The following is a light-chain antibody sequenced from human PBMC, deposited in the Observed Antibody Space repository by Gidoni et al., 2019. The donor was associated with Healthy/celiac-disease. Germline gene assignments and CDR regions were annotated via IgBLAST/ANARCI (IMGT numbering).Light chain of an antibody. J-gene: IGKJ4*01. Sequence: ELVLTQSPGTLSLSPGERATLSCRASQSVSSSYLAWYQQKPGQAPRLRIYGASSRATGIPDRFSGSGSGTDFTLTISRLEPEDCAVYYCQQYGSTFGGGTKVEIK. CDR3: QQYGST. CDR1: QSVSSSY. V-gene: IGKV3-20*01. CDR2: GAS.